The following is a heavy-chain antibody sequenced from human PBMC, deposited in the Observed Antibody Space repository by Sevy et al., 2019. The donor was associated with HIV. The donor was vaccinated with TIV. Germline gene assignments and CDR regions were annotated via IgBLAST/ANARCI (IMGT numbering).Heavy chain of an antibody. J-gene: IGHJ4*02. Sequence: GGSLRLSCAASGFTFSTYDMHWVRQAPGKGLEWVALIWYDGTNKYYADSVKRRFTISRDNSKNTLSLQMNSLRAEDTAVYYCARYRDGYNYDYWGQGTLVTVSS. CDR3: ARYRDGYNYDY. V-gene: IGHV3-33*01. D-gene: IGHD5-12*01. CDR1: GFTFSTYD. CDR2: IWYDGTNK.